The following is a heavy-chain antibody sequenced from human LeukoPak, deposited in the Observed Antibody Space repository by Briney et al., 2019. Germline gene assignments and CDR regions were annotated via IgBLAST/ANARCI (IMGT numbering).Heavy chain of an antibody. CDR2: ISGSGGST. D-gene: IGHD3-10*01. V-gene: IGHV3-23*01. CDR1: GFTFSSYA. J-gene: IGHJ4*02. Sequence: GRSLRLSCAASGFTFSSYAMSWVRQAPRKGLEWVSAISGSGGSTYYADSVKGRFTISRDNSKNTLYLQMNSLRAEDTAVYYCANDHQFRGVIGYFGYWGQGTLVTVSS. CDR3: ANDHQFRGVIGYFGY.